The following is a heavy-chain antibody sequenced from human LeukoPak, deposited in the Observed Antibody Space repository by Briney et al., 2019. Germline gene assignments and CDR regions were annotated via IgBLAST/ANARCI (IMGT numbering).Heavy chain of an antibody. CDR3: TSGGYSFFY. Sequence: PGGSLRLSCAASGFSFSSYCMNWVRQAPGKGLEWVANIKQDGSEKYYVDSVKGRFTISRDNAKNSLYLQMNSLRAEDTAVYCCTSGGYSFFYWGQGTLVTVSS. J-gene: IGHJ4*02. CDR1: GFSFSSYC. V-gene: IGHV3-7*03. D-gene: IGHD5-18*01. CDR2: IKQDGSEK.